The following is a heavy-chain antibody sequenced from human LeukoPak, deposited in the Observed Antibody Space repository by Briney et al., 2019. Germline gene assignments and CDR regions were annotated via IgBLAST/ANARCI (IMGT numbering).Heavy chain of an antibody. CDR1: GFTFSSYW. D-gene: IGHD1-26*01. CDR2: IKQDGSEK. J-gene: IGHJ4*02. CDR3: ARDRRRHRYSGSYYMDY. Sequence: GSLRLSCAASGFTFSSYWMSWVRQAPGKGLEWEANIKQDGSEKYYVDSVKGRFTISRDNAKNSLYLQMNSLRAEDTAVYYCARDRRRHRYSGSYYMDYRGQGTLVTVSS. V-gene: IGHV3-7*01.